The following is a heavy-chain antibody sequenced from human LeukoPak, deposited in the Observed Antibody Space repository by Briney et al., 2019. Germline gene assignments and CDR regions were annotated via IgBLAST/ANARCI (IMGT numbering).Heavy chain of an antibody. CDR1: GFTFSSYA. CDR3: ARDLGDGYNFGY. V-gene: IGHV3-30-3*01. Sequence: PGGSLRLSCAASGFTFSSYAMHWVRQAPGKGLEWVAVISYDGSNKYYADSVKGRFTISRDNSKNTLYLQMNSLRAEDTAVYYCARDLGDGYNFGYWGQGTLVTVSS. CDR2: ISYDGSNK. J-gene: IGHJ4*02. D-gene: IGHD5-24*01.